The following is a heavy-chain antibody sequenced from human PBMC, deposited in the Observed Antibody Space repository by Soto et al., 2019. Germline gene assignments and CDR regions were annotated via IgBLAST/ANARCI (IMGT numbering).Heavy chain of an antibody. Sequence: EVQLVESGGGLVQPGGSLRLACAASGFTFSDYYMDWVRQAPGKGLEWVGRTRNKANSHTTEYAASVKGRFTTSRDESKNSLYLQMNSLKTEYTAVYYCARGGGRYSPGDQIYYFDYWGQGTLVTLSS. CDR3: ARGGGRYSPGDQIYYFDY. D-gene: IGHD1-26*01. V-gene: IGHV3-72*01. CDR1: GFTFSDYY. CDR2: TRNKANSHTT. J-gene: IGHJ4*02.